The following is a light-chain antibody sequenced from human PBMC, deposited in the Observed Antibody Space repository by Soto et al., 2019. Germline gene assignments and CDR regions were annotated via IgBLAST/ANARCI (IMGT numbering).Light chain of an antibody. V-gene: IGLV2-8*01. CDR2: EVT. Sequence: QSALTQPPSASGSPGQSVTISCTGTSSDVGGYNYVSWYQQFPGKAPKLIIYEVTKRPSGVPDRFSGSKSGNTASLTVSGLQAEDEADYYCNSYTDSNTLVFGGGTKLTVL. CDR3: NSYTDSNTLV. CDR1: SSDVGGYNY. J-gene: IGLJ2*01.